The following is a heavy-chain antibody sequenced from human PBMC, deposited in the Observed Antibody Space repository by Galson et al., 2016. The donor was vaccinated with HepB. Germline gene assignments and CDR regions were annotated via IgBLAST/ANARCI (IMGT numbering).Heavy chain of an antibody. CDR3: AILRSGSLTSDS. Sequence: GAEVKKPGESLRISCTGSGYSFTNYWINWVRQMPGKGLEWMGRIDPGDSFTNYSPSFQGHVTISADWSISTACLQWSSLKASDTAMYYCAILRSGSLTSDSWGQGPLVTGSS. CDR1: GYSFTNYW. J-gene: IGHJ4*02. V-gene: IGHV5-10-1*01. CDR2: IDPGDSFT. D-gene: IGHD1-26*01.